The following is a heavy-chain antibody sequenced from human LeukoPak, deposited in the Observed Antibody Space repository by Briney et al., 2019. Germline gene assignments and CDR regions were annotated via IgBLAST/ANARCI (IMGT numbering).Heavy chain of an antibody. CDR2: INPNSGGT. D-gene: IGHD4-11*01. CDR3: ARPANDYNEFDY. CDR1: GYTFTGYY. V-gene: IGHV1-2*02. J-gene: IGHJ4*02. Sequence: ASVKVSCKASGYTFTGYYMHRVRQAPGQGLEWMGWINPNSGGTNYAQKFQGRVTMTRDTSISTAYMELSRLRSDDTAVYYCARPANDYNEFDYWGQGTLVTVSS.